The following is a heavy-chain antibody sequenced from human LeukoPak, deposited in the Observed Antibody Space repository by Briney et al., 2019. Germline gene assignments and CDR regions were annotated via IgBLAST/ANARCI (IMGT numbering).Heavy chain of an antibody. V-gene: IGHV3-74*01. J-gene: IGHJ4*02. CDR3: AVAGSSDYYFDY. CDR2: INSDGIST. Sequence: GGSLRLFCAAAIFTFSSYWMHWVRQAPGKGRVWVSRINSDGISTSYADSVKGRFTISRDNAKNTLYLQMNSLRAEDTAVYYCAVAGSSDYYFDYWGQGTLVTVSS. D-gene: IGHD6-19*01. CDR1: IFTFSSYW.